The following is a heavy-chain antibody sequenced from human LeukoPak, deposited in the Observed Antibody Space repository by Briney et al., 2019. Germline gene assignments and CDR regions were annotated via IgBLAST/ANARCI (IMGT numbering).Heavy chain of an antibody. Sequence: GGSLRLSCTSSGFTFREFAVSWFRQAPGKGLEWIGFIRSSIYGGTPKAAASVKGRFIFSRDDSKGVAYLRMNSLKTDDTAVYYCSREWGNGYDPRPDSWGQGTLVTVSS. CDR1: GFTFREFA. V-gene: IGHV3-49*03. CDR3: SREWGNGYDPRPDS. J-gene: IGHJ4*02. CDR2: IRSSIYGGTP. D-gene: IGHD3-16*01.